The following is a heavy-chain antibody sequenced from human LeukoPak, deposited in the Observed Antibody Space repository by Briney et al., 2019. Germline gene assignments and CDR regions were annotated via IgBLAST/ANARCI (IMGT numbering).Heavy chain of an antibody. D-gene: IGHD4-17*01. V-gene: IGHV4-59*01. Sequence: PSETLSLTCTVSGGSISSNYWSWSRQPPGRGLEWIGFIYDNGNTNYNPSLKSRVTISRDTAKNQLSLQLTSVSAAHTAVYYCARGQSNTYGQNSDYWGRGNLLTVSS. CDR2: IYDNGNT. J-gene: IGHJ4*02. CDR3: ARGQSNTYGQNSDY. CDR1: GGSISSNY.